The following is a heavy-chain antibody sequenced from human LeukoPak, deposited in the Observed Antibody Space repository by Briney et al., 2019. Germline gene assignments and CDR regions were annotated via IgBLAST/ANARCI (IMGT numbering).Heavy chain of an antibody. Sequence: PGGSLRLSCAASGFTFSTYSMNWVRQAPGKGLEWVSVIYSGGSTYYADSVKGRFTISRDNSKNTLYLQMNSLRAEDTAVYYCARDLVGWFDPWGQGTLVTVSS. CDR1: GFTFSTYS. J-gene: IGHJ5*02. CDR2: IYSGGST. V-gene: IGHV3-66*01. CDR3: ARDLVGWFDP.